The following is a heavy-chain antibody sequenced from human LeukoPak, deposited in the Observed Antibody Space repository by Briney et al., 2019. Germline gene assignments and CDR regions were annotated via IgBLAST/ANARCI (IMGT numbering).Heavy chain of an antibody. V-gene: IGHV3-23*01. CDR2: ISGSDGNT. CDR1: GFIFSSYA. CDR3: AKSRSSSSTSCYNY. Sequence: GGSLRLSCAASGFIFSSYAMSWVRQAPGKGLEWVSTISGSDGNTYYADSVKGRFTISRDNSQNTLYLEMNSLRADDTAIYYCAKSRSSSSTSCYNYWGQGTLVTVSS. D-gene: IGHD2-2*02. J-gene: IGHJ4*02.